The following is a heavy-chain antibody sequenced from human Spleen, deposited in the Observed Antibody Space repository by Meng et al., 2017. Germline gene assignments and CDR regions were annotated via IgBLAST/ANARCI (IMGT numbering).Heavy chain of an antibody. D-gene: IGHD6-25*01. J-gene: IGHJ4*02. CDR1: GYNFPVYN. CDR2: VNPKSRDT. V-gene: IGHV1-2*06. Sequence: QAQRKLSEPGVNVPGPALKVSVKPTGYNFPVYNIPWVRLAPGPGLGWMGRVNPKSRDTHYEQKFQAQVTMTGDTANSTAYMELGGLRSDDKAMDYCARDEDISAAGKLFGDYWGQGTLVTVSS. CDR3: ARDEDISAAGKLFGDY.